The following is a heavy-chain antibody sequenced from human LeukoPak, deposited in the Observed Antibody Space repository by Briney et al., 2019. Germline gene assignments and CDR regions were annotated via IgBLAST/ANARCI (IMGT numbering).Heavy chain of an antibody. J-gene: IGHJ4*02. Sequence: SETLSLTCTVSGGSISSYYWSWIRQPPGKGLEWIGYIYYSGSTNYNPSLKSRVTISVDTSKNQFSLKLSSVTAADTAVYYCASLVRFDYWGQGTLVTVSS. CDR2: IYYSGST. D-gene: IGHD3-10*01. V-gene: IGHV4-59*08. CDR3: ASLVRFDY. CDR1: GGSISSYY.